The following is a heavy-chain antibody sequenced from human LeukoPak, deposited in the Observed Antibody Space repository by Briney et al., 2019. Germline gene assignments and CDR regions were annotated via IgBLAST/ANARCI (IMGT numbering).Heavy chain of an antibody. D-gene: IGHD4-17*01. J-gene: IGHJ4*02. CDR3: ARDEVTTPRD. V-gene: IGHV3-33*01. CDR1: GFTFSSYG. CDR2: MWYDGSNK. Sequence: GGALRLSCAASGFTFSSYGMHWVRQAPGKGLEGVAVMWYDGSNKYYADSVKGRFTISRDNSKNTLYLQMHSLRAEDTAVYYCARDEVTTPRDWGQGTLVTVSS.